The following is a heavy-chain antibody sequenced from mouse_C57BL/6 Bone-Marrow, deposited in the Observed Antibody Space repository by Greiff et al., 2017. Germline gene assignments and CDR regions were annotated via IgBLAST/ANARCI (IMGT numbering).Heavy chain of an antibody. V-gene: IGHV1-81*01. CDR3: ARDGPGGAY. CDR2: IYPRSGNT. Sequence: VQRVESGAELARPGASVKLSCKASGYTFTSYGISWVKQRTGQGLEWIGEIYPRSGNTYYNEKFKGKATLTADKSSSTAYMELRSLTSEDSAVYFCARDGPGGAYWGQGTLVTVSA. J-gene: IGHJ3*01. CDR1: GYTFTSYG. D-gene: IGHD1-2*01.